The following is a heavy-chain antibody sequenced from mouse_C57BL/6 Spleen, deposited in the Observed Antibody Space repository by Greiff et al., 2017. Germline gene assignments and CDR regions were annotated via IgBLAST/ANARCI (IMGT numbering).Heavy chain of an antibody. J-gene: IGHJ4*01. V-gene: IGHV1-64*01. D-gene: IGHD4-1*01. CDR1: GYTFTSYW. CDR3: ARPLNWDLYAMDY. CDR2: IHPNSGST. Sequence: QVQLQQPGAELVKPGASVKLSCKASGYTFTSYWMHWVKQRPGQGLEWIGMIHPNSGSTNYNEKFKSKATLTVDKSSSTAYMQLSSLTSEDSAVYYCARPLNWDLYAMDYWGQGTSVTVSS.